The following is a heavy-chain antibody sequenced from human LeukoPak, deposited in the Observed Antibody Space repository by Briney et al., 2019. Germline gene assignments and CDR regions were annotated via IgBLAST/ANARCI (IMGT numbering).Heavy chain of an antibody. J-gene: IGHJ3*02. V-gene: IGHV1-8*01. CDR3: ARVLLVTTSAFDI. D-gene: IGHD4-17*01. CDR1: GYTFTSYD. CDR2: MNPNSGNT. Sequence: ASVKVSCKASGYTFTSYDINWVRQATGQGLAWMGWMNPNSGNTGYAQKFQGRVTMTRNTSISTAYMELSSLRSEDTAVYYCARVLLVTTSAFDIWGQGTMVTVSS.